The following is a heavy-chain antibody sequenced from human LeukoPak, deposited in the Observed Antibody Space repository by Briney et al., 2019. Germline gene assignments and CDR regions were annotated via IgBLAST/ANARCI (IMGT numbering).Heavy chain of an antibody. CDR1: GFTFSKYA. CDR2: IVGDSSSI. D-gene: IGHD1-7*01. V-gene: IGHV3-23*01. CDR3: AKAAIAGNSIWDYFEY. Sequence: PGGSLRLSCAASGFTFSKYAMNWVRQAPGKGLEWVSGIVGDSSSIFYEDSVRGRFTISRDNSKNTLYLQMNSLRAEDTAVYYCAKAAIAGNSIWDYFEYWGQGDLVIVSS. J-gene: IGHJ4*02.